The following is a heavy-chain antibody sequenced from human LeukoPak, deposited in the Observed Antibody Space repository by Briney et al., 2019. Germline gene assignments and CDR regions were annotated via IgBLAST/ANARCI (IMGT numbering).Heavy chain of an antibody. D-gene: IGHD1-26*01. V-gene: IGHV4-59*01. CDR2: IYHSGST. CDR1: GGSISTYY. CDR3: VRGRNVGAREEFDY. J-gene: IGHJ4*02. Sequence: SETLSLTCTVSGGSISTYYWSWMRQPPGKGLEWIGYIYHSGSTNYNPSLKSRVTISEDTSNNQFSLKLSSVTAADSAVYYCVRGRNVGAREEFDYWGQGTLVTVSS.